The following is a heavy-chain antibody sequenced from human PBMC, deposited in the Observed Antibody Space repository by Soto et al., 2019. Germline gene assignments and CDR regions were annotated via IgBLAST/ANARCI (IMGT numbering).Heavy chain of an antibody. CDR2: ISYDGSNK. D-gene: IGHD5-12*01. Sequence: QVQLVESGGGVVQPGRSLRLSCAASGFTFSSYGMHWVRQAPGKGLEWVAVISYDGSNKYYADSVKGRFTISRDNSKNPLYLKMNTLRAENRAVYSCAKDNRDIGAHFDYGGQGPLVTVSS. J-gene: IGHJ4*02. CDR1: GFTFSSYG. CDR3: AKDNRDIGAHFDY. V-gene: IGHV3-30*18.